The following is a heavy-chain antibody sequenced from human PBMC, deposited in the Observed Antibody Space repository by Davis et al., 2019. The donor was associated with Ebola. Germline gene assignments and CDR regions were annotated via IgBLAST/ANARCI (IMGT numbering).Heavy chain of an antibody. CDR2: IYYSGST. D-gene: IGHD5-18*01. Sequence: SETLSLTCTVSGGSISSYYWSWIRQPPGKGLEWIGYIYYSGSTNYNPSLKSRVTISVDTSKNQFSLKLSSVTAADTAVYYCARDGRRQTAMVPWWYFDLWGRGTLVTVSS. CDR3: ARDGRRQTAMVPWWYFDL. V-gene: IGHV4-59*01. CDR1: GGSISSYY. J-gene: IGHJ2*01.